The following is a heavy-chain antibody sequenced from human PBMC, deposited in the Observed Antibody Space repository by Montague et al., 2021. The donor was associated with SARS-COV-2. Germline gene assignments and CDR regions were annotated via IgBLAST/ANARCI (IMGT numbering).Heavy chain of an antibody. V-gene: IGHV4-39*01. Sequence: SETLSLTCTVSGGSISSSSYYWGWIRQPPGKGLEWIGSIYYSGSTYYXPSLKSRVTISVDTSKNQFSLKLSSVTAADTAVYYCARRARWNIVVVVGDRHAFDIWGQGTMVTVSS. D-gene: IGHD2-15*01. CDR1: GGSISSSSYY. J-gene: IGHJ3*02. CDR3: ARRARWNIVVVVGDRHAFDI. CDR2: IYYSGST.